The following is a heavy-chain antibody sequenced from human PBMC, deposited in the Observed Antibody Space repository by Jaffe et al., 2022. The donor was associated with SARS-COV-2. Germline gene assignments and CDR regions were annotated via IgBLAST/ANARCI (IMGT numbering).Heavy chain of an antibody. J-gene: IGHJ3*02. CDR2: INPNSGGT. Sequence: QVQLVQSGAEVKKPGASVKVSCKASGYTFTGYYMHWVRQAPGQGLEWMGRINPNSGGTNYAQKFQGRVTMTRDTSISTAYMELSRLRSDDTAVYYCASRTPDYGDPADAFDIWGQGTMVTVSS. V-gene: IGHV1-2*06. CDR1: GYTFTGYY. CDR3: ASRTPDYGDPADAFDI. D-gene: IGHD4-17*01.